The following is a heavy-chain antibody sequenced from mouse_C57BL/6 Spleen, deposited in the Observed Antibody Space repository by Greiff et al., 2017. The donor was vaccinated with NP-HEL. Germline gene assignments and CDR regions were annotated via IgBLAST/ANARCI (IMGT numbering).Heavy chain of an antibody. V-gene: IGHV1-66*01. CDR1: GYSFTSYY. Sequence: QVQLKESGPELVKPGASVKISCKASGYSFTSYYIHWVKQRPGQGLEWIGWIYPGSGNTKYNEKFKGKATLTADTSSSTAYMQLSSLTSEDSAVYYCARKKLTGFAYWGQGTLVTVSA. CDR3: ARKKLTGFAY. D-gene: IGHD1-3*01. J-gene: IGHJ3*01. CDR2: IYPGSGNT.